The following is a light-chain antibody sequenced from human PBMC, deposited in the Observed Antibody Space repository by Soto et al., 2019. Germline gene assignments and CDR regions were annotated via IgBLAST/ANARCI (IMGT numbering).Light chain of an antibody. J-gene: IGLJ3*02. CDR2: EVS. V-gene: IGLV2-14*01. CDR1: SSDVGGYNY. Sequence: QSALTQPASLSGSPGQSITISCTGTSSDVGGYNYVSWCQQHPGKAPKLMIYEVSNRPSGVSNRFSGSKSVNTASLTISGLQAEDEADYYCSSYTSSSTLVFGGGTKLTVL. CDR3: SSYTSSSTLV.